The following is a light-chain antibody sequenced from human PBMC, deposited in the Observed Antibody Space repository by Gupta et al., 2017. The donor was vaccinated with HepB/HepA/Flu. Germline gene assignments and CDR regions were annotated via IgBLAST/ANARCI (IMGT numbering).Light chain of an antibody. Sequence: DLQLTQSPSFLSASVGDRVTITCRASQDISGYLGWYQQKPGKAPKLLIFAASTLQSGVASRFSGSGSGTEFTLTISSLQPEDFATYYCQQLNSYPLTFGGGTKVDIK. CDR1: QDISGY. CDR2: AAS. V-gene: IGKV1-9*01. J-gene: IGKJ4*01. CDR3: QQLNSYPLT.